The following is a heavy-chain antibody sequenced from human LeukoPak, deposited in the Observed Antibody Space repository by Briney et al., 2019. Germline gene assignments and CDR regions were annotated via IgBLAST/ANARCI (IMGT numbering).Heavy chain of an antibody. CDR1: GYTFTSYY. Sequence: EASVKVSCKASGYTFTSYYMHWVRQAPGQGLEWMGWINPNSGGTNYAQKFQGRVTMTRDTSISTAYMELSRLRSDDTAVYYCARDTGSSTSCYEYWGQGTLVTVSS. V-gene: IGHV1-2*02. CDR2: INPNSGGT. J-gene: IGHJ4*02. CDR3: ARDTGSSTSCYEY. D-gene: IGHD2-2*01.